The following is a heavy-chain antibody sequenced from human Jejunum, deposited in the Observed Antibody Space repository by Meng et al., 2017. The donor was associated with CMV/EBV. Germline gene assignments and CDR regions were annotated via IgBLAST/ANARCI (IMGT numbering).Heavy chain of an antibody. D-gene: IGHD3-3*01. CDR2: IYSSGIT. V-gene: IGHV4-4*07. J-gene: IGHJ5*02. CDR1: GGSMNSYY. Sequence: QVQVQESVPGLVKPSETLSLTCTVSGGSMNSYYWTWIRQPAGKGLEWIGHIYSSGITNYNPSLKSRVIMSLDTSKNQFSLKLSSVTAADTALYYCARDVQTSLFRSTLGMGWFDPWGQGTLVTVSS. CDR3: ARDVQTSLFRSTLGMGWFDP.